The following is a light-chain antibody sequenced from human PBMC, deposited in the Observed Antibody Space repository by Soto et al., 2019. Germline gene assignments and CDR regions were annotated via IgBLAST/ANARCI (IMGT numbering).Light chain of an antibody. CDR3: QQYNSYWT. CDR2: KAS. J-gene: IGKJ1*01. V-gene: IGKV1-5*03. Sequence: DIQMTQSPSTLSASVGDRVTITCRASQSISSWLAWYQQKPGKAPNLLIYKASSLQSGVPSRFSGSGSGTEFTLTISTLQPDDSATYYCQQYNSYWTFGQGTKVDIK. CDR1: QSISSW.